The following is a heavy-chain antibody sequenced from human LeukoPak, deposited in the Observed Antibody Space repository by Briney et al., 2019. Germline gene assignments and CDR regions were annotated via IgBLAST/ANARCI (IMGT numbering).Heavy chain of an antibody. V-gene: IGHV4-59*01. D-gene: IGHD6-19*01. J-gene: IGHJ2*01. Sequence: SETLSLTCTVSGGSISSYYWSWIRQPPGKGLEWIGYIYYSGSTNYNPSLKSRVTISVDTSKNQFSLKLSSVTAADTAVYYRARVRSGSGWYWAWYFDLWGRGTLVTVSS. CDR1: GGSISSYY. CDR3: ARVRSGSGWYWAWYFDL. CDR2: IYYSGST.